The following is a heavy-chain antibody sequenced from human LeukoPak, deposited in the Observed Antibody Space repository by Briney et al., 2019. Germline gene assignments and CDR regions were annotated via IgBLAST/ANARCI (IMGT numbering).Heavy chain of an antibody. CDR2: VDHTGST. Sequence: GSLRLSCEVSGFTFSSYHMNWIRQPPGKGLEWIGYVDHTGSTKFNPSLNGRVSISRDTSKNLFSLRLRSVTAADTAVYFCARGRVSSSTWYSTYYYYFYMDVWGKGTTVTVSS. V-gene: IGHV4-59*01. CDR1: GFTFSSYH. D-gene: IGHD4-11*01. CDR3: ARGRVSSSTWYSTYYYYFYMDV. J-gene: IGHJ6*03.